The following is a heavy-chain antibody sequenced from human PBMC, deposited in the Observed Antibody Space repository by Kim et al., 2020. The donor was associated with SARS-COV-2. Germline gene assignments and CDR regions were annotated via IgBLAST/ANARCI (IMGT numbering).Heavy chain of an antibody. J-gene: IGHJ6*02. CDR2: IKQDGSEK. D-gene: IGHD6-13*01. CDR3: ARDVYSSSWIGWYYYGMDV. CDR1: GFTFSSYW. Sequence: GGSLRLSCAASGFTFSSYWMSWVRQAPGKGLEWVANIKQDGSEKYYVDSVKGRFTISRDNAKNSLYLQMNSLRAEDTAVYYCARDVYSSSWIGWYYYGMDVWGQGTTVTVSS. V-gene: IGHV3-7*01.